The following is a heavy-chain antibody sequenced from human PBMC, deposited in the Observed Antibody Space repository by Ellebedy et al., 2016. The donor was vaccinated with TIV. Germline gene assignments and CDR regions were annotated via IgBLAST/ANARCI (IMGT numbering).Heavy chain of an antibody. CDR2: ISGSGGDT. Sequence: GESLKISCAASEFTFSSCAMNWVRQAPGKGLEWVSAISGSGGDTYYADSVKGRFTISRYTSKNTLYLQMNRLRVEATAVYYCAKVGGDSGRIQYFDYWGQGTLVTVSS. CDR1: EFTFSSCA. J-gene: IGHJ4*02. V-gene: IGHV3-23*01. CDR3: AKVGGDSGRIQYFDY. D-gene: IGHD3-10*01.